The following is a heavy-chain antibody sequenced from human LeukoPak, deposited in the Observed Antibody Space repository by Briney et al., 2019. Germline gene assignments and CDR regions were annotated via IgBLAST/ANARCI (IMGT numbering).Heavy chain of an antibody. J-gene: IGHJ4*02. D-gene: IGHD4-11*01. CDR1: GFTFKTYW. V-gene: IGHV3-7*01. CDR3: AKSARSNYATDHFDY. CDR2: IKQEGTEK. Sequence: SGGSLRLSCVASGFTFKTYWMTWVRQAPGKGLEWVANIKQEGTEKYYVDSVKGRFTISRDNSKNTLYLQMNSLRAEDTAVYYCAKSARSNYATDHFDYWGQGTLVTVSS.